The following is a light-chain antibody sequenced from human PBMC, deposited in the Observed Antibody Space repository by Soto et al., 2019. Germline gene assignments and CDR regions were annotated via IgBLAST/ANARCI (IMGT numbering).Light chain of an antibody. Sequence: DIQMTQSPSTLSASVGDRVTITCRASQSISSWLAWYQQKPGKAPKLLIYDASSLESGVPSRFSGSGSGTECTLTSSSLQPDDFATYYCQQYNSYLTFGGGTKVEIK. CDR2: DAS. CDR3: QQYNSYLT. CDR1: QSISSW. J-gene: IGKJ4*01. V-gene: IGKV1-5*01.